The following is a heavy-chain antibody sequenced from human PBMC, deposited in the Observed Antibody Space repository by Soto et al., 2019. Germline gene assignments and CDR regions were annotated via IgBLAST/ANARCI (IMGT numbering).Heavy chain of an antibody. V-gene: IGHV3-53*04. CDR2: IYSGGST. Sequence: GGSLRLSCAASGFTVSSNYMSWVRQAPGKGLEWVSVIYSGGSTYYADSVKGRFTISRHNSKNTLYLQMNSLRAEDTAVYYCARAYIVVVIAATLGQLVYYYMDVWGKGTTVTVS. J-gene: IGHJ6*03. CDR1: GFTVSSNY. D-gene: IGHD2-21*01. CDR3: ARAYIVVVIAATLGQLVYYYMDV.